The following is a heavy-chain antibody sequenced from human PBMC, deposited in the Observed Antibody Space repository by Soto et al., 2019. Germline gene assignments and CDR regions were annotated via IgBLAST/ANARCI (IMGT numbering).Heavy chain of an antibody. Sequence: QVQLVESGGGVVQPGRSLRLSCAASGFTFSSYGMHWVRQAPGKGLEWVAVISYDGSNKYYADSVKGRFTISRDNSKNTLYLQMNSLRAEDTAVYYCATVRDGYEGYWGQGTLVTVSS. CDR3: ATVRDGYEGY. V-gene: IGHV3-30*03. D-gene: IGHD5-12*01. J-gene: IGHJ4*02. CDR2: ISYDGSNK. CDR1: GFTFSSYG.